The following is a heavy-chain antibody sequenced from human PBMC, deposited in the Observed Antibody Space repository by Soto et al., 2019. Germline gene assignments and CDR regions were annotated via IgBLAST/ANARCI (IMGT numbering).Heavy chain of an antibody. CDR1: GFTVSSNY. J-gene: IGHJ4*02. CDR3: ARTEIYSSSWSRGGYFDY. V-gene: IGHV3-53*02. CDR2: IYSGGST. Sequence: EVQLVETGGGLIQPGGSLRLSCAASGFTVSSNYMSWVRQAPGKGLEWVSVIYSGGSTYYADSVKGRFTISRDNSKNTLYIQMDSPRAEDTAVYYCARTEIYSSSWSRGGYFDYWGQGTLVTVSS. D-gene: IGHD6-13*01.